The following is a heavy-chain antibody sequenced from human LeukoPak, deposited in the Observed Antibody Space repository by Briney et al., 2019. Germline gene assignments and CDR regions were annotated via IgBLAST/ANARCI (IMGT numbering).Heavy chain of an antibody. D-gene: IGHD4-23*01. J-gene: IGHJ4*02. CDR2: INDNGTGT. CDR1: GFTFSAYW. V-gene: IGHV3-74*01. Sequence: PGGSLRLSCAASGFTFSAYWTHWVRQGPGKGLVWVSRINDNGTGTGYADSVKGRFTISRDNAKNTLYLQMNDLRAEDTAVYYCARGGNGGSFDCWGQGTLVAVSS. CDR3: ARGGNGGSFDC.